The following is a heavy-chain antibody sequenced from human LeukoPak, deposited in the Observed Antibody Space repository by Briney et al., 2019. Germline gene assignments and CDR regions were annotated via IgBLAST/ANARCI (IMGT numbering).Heavy chain of an antibody. J-gene: IGHJ4*02. CDR1: GFTVSSNY. CDR3: ARFVRYFDWLPDY. Sequence: GGSLRLSCAASGFTVSSNYMSWVRQAPGKGLEWVSVIYSGGSTYYADSVKGRFTISRDNSKNTLYLQMNSLRAEDTAVYYCARFVRYFDWLPDYWGQGTLVIVSS. CDR2: IYSGGST. D-gene: IGHD3-9*01. V-gene: IGHV3-66*01.